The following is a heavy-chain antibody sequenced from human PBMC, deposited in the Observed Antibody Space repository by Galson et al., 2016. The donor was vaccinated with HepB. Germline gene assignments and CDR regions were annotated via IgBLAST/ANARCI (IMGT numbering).Heavy chain of an antibody. V-gene: IGHV3-33*01. Sequence: SLRLSCAASGFSITNYGLRWVRQAPGKGLEWVAIIWYDGSNKYYADSVRGRVTISRDNSKNTLYLQMNSLRAEDTAVYYCARYSDYHGEYYFFGMDVWGQGPTVTVSS. D-gene: IGHD5-12*01. J-gene: IGHJ6*02. CDR2: IWYDGSNK. CDR1: GFSITNYG. CDR3: ARYSDYHGEYYFFGMDV.